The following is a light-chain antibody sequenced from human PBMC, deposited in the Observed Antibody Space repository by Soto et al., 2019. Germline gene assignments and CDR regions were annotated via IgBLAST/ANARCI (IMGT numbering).Light chain of an antibody. J-gene: IGLJ1*01. CDR3: AAWDDSLNGHV. Sequence: QSVLTQPSSASGTPGQRVTISCSGSSSNIGSNTVNWYQQLPGTAPKLLIYSNNQRPSGVPDRFSGSKSGTSASLAISGLQSEDEADYYCAAWDDSLNGHVFGIGTKVTVL. V-gene: IGLV1-44*01. CDR1: SSNIGSNT. CDR2: SNN.